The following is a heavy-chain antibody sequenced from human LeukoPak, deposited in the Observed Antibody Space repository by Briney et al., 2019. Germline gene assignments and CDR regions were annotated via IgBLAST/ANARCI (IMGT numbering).Heavy chain of an antibody. V-gene: IGHV3-23*01. CDR3: ANLPSGSYYRDPRLNWFDP. CDR1: GFTFSSYA. D-gene: IGHD3-10*01. CDR2: ISGSGGST. Sequence: PGGSLRLSCAASGFTFSSYAMSWVRQAPGKGLEWVSAISGSGGSTYYADSVKGRFTISRDNSKNTLYLQMNSLRAEDTAVYYCANLPSGSYYRDPRLNWFDPWGQGTLVTVSS. J-gene: IGHJ5*02.